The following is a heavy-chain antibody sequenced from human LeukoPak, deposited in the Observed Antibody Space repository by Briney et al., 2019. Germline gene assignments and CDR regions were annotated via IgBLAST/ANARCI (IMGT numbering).Heavy chain of an antibody. D-gene: IGHD6-6*01. J-gene: IGHJ6*03. V-gene: IGHV3-23*01. Sequence: GGSLRLSCAASRFTFSNFALIWVRQAPGKGLEWVSIINDGGGNTYYADSVKGRFTISRDNSKNTLYLQMNSLRAEDTAIYYCAKIGSSYYYYYMDVWGKGTTVTVSS. CDR2: INDGGGNT. CDR3: AKIGSSYYYYYMDV. CDR1: RFTFSNFA.